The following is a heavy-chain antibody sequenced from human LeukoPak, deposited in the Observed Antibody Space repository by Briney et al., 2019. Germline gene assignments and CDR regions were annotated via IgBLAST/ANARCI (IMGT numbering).Heavy chain of an antibody. J-gene: IGHJ2*01. Sequence: GGSLRLSCAASGFTFSSYSMNWVRQAPGKGLEWVSSISSSSSYIYYADSVKGRFTISRDNSKNTLYLQMNSLRADDTAVYYCARKSPGTTKWCFDLWGRGTLVTVSS. CDR3: ARKSPGTTKWCFDL. V-gene: IGHV3-21*01. CDR2: ISSSSSYI. D-gene: IGHD1-7*01. CDR1: GFTFSSYS.